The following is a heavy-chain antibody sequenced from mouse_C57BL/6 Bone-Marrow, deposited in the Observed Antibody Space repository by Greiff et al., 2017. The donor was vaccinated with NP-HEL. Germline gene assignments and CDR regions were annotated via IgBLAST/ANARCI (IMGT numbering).Heavy chain of an antibody. Sequence: EVQVVESGGDLVKPGGSLKLSCAASGFTFSSYGMSWVRQTPDKRLEWVATISSGGSYTYYPDSVKGRFTISRDNAKNTLYLQMSSLKSEDTAMYYCARGYYWGQGTTLTVSS. CDR3: ARGYY. V-gene: IGHV5-6*01. CDR2: ISSGGSYT. CDR1: GFTFSSYG. J-gene: IGHJ2*01.